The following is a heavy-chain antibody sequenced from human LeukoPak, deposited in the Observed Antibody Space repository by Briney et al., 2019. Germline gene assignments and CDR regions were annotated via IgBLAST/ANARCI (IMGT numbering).Heavy chain of an antibody. CDR1: GFTFSSYW. CDR3: ARVKYSSSPRFDY. D-gene: IGHD6-6*01. J-gene: IGHJ4*02. CDR2: IKQDGSEK. V-gene: IGHV3-7*01. Sequence: PGGSLRLSCAASGFTFSSYWMSWVRQAPGKGLEWVANIKQDGSEKYYVDSVKGRFTISRDNAKNSLYLQMNSLRAEDTAVYYCARVKYSSSPRFDYWGQGTLVTVSS.